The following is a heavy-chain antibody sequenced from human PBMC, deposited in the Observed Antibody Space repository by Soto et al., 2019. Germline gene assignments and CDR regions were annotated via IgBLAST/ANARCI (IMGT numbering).Heavy chain of an antibody. Sequence: EVQLLESGGGLVQPGGSLRLSCAASGFTFSSYAMSWVRQAPGKGLEWVSAISGSGGSTYYADSVKGRFTISRDNSKNTLYLQMNSMRAEDTAVYYCAKPLGASGYYYPHAYWGQGTLVTVSS. V-gene: IGHV3-23*01. CDR3: AKPLGASGYYYPHAY. CDR2: ISGSGGST. D-gene: IGHD3-22*01. J-gene: IGHJ4*02. CDR1: GFTFSSYA.